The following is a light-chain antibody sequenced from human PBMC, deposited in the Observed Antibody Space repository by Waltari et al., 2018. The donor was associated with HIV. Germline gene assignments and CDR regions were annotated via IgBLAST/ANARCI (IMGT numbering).Light chain of an antibody. CDR2: EDS. CDR1: ALPKRF. CDR3: YSIDGSGHYRV. J-gene: IGLJ2*01. V-gene: IGLV3-10*01. Sequence: SYELTQPPSVSVSPGQTARITCSGDALPKRFPYWYQQRSGRAPVLVIYEDSTRPSGIPERFSATNSGTVATLTISGAQVDDEADYYCYSIDGSGHYRVFGGGTKLTVL.